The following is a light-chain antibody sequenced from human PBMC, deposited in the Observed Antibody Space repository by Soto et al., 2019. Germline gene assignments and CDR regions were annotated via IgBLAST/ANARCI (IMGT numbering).Light chain of an antibody. Sequence: EIVMTQSTGTLSLSPGERATLSCRASQSVSSSYLAWYQQKPGQAPRLLIYGASSRATGIPDRFSGSGSGTDFTLTISRLEPEDFAVYYCQQYGSSPWTFVHGTKVEIK. CDR2: GAS. CDR1: QSVSSSY. J-gene: IGKJ1*01. V-gene: IGKV3-20*01. CDR3: QQYGSSPWT.